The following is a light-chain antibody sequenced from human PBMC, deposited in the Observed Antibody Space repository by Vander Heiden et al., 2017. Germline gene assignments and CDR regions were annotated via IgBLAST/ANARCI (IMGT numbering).Light chain of an antibody. CDR2: DVT. V-gene: IGLV2-14*03. CDR1: SSDVGGYDS. CDR3: SSYTNSGTRV. J-gene: IGLJ1*01. Sequence: QSALTQPASVSGSLGQSITISCAGTSSDVGGYDSVSWYQQPPGKAPKLMIYDVTYRPSGVSIRFSGSKSGNTASLTISGLQAEDESDYYCSSYTNSGTRVFGTGTNVTVL.